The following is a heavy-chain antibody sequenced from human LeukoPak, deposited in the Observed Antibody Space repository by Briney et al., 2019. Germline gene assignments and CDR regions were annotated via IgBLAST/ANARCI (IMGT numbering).Heavy chain of an antibody. CDR3: ASQDCTNGVCYPLFGMDV. Sequence: ASVKVSCKASGGTFSSYAISWVRQAPGQGLEWMGGIIPIFGTANYAQKFQGRVTITADESASTAYMELSSLRSEDTAVYYCASQDCTNGVCYPLFGMDVWGQGTTVTVSS. V-gene: IGHV1-69*13. CDR1: GGTFSSYA. J-gene: IGHJ6*02. CDR2: IIPIFGTA. D-gene: IGHD2-8*01.